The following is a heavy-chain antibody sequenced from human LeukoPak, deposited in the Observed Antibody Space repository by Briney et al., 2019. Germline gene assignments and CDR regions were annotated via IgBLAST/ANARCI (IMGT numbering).Heavy chain of an antibody. CDR1: GGSISSSSYY. V-gene: IGHV4-39*07. J-gene: IGHJ3*01. Sequence: SETLSPTCTVSGGSISSSSYYWGWIRQPPGKGLEWIGSIYYSGSTYYNPSLMSRVTISVDTSKNQFSLKLSSVTVADTAVYYCARGEQQLVIDWGQGTMVTVSS. CDR2: IYYSGST. CDR3: ARGEQQLVID. D-gene: IGHD6-13*01.